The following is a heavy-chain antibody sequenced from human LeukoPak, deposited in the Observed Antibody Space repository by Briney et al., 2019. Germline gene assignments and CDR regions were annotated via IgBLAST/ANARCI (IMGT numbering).Heavy chain of an antibody. J-gene: IGHJ4*02. CDR1: GFTFSSYG. CDR3: ARAMRSGYDY. CDR2: ISSSSDSI. V-gene: IGHV3-48*02. Sequence: GGSLRLSCAASGFTFSSYGMNWVRQAPGKRLEWVSYISSSSDSIYYADSVKGRFTISRDNAENSLYLQMNSLRDEDTAVYYCARAMRSGYDYWGQGTLVTVSS. D-gene: IGHD5-12*01.